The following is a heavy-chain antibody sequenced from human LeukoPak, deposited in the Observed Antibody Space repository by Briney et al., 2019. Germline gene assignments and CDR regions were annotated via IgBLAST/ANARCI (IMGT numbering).Heavy chain of an antibody. CDR1: GFTFSSHS. V-gene: IGHV3-21*01. CDR3: ARDLSSSTSCYSY. Sequence: PGGSLRLSCAASGFTFSSHSMNWVRQAPGKGLEWFSSISPSGNYIYYADSVEGRFTISRDNAKNSLYLQMNSLRAEDTAVYYCARDLSSSTSCYSYWGQGTLVTVSS. D-gene: IGHD2-2*01. J-gene: IGHJ4*02. CDR2: ISPSGNYI.